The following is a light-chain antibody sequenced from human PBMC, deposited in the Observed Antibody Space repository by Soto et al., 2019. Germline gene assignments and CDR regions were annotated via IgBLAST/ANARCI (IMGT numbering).Light chain of an antibody. CDR3: QHTYSTPFT. V-gene: IGKV1-39*01. CDR1: QTISNY. CDR2: AAS. J-gene: IGKJ3*01. Sequence: DIQMTQSPSSLSASVGDRVTITCRASQTISNYLNWYQEKPGKAPKLLIYAASNLQSGVPSRFSGSGSGTEFTLTISNLQPEDFATYYRQHTYSTPFTFRPRTNVD.